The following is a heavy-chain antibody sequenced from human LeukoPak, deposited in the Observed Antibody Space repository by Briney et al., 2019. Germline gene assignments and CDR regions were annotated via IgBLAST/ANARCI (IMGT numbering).Heavy chain of an antibody. V-gene: IGHV4-39*07. D-gene: IGHD1-26*01. CDR2: IYYSGST. CDR3: ARVVGATMGFDY. Sequence: SETLSLTCTVSGGSISSSSYYWGWIRQPPGKGLEWIGSIYYSGSTNYNPSLKSRVTMSVDTSKNQFSLKLSSVTAADTAVYYCARVVGATMGFDYWGQGTLVTVSS. CDR1: GGSISSSSYY. J-gene: IGHJ4*02.